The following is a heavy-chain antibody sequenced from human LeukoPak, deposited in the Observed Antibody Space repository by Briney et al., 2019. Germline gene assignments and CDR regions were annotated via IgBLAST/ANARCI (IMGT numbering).Heavy chain of an antibody. CDR2: IRYDGSNK. CDR3: ARDTHYYGSGSPAFDI. CDR1: GFTFSSYG. V-gene: IGHV3-30*02. J-gene: IGHJ3*02. Sequence: GGSLRLSCAASGFTFSSYGMHWVRQAPGKGLEWVAFIRYDGSNKYYADSVKGRFTISRDNAKNSLYLQMNSLRAEDTALYYCARDTHYYGSGSPAFDIWGQGTMVTVSS. D-gene: IGHD3-10*01.